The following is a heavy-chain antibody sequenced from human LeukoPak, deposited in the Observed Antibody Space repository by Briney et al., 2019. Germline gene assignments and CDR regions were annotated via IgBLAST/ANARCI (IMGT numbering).Heavy chain of an antibody. CDR1: GYNFSNYW. D-gene: IGHD3-10*01. V-gene: IGHV5-51*01. CDR2: IYPGDSNT. CDR3: ARRLWFGDQEVFDV. J-gene: IGHJ3*01. Sequence: GESLKISCKGSGYNFSNYWIGWVRQMPGKGLEWMGIIYPGDSNTRSSPSFQGQFTISADKSIATAFLQWSSLKASDTAIYYCARRLWFGDQEVFDVWGQGTMVTVSS.